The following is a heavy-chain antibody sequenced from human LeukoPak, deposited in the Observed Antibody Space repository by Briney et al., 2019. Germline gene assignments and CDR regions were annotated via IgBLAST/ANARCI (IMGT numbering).Heavy chain of an antibody. CDR2: IYHSGST. CDR3: ARATGLGELLNWFDP. V-gene: IGHV4-38-2*02. CDR1: GYSISSGYY. D-gene: IGHD3-16*01. Sequence: SETLSLTCNVSGYSISSGYYWGWIRQPPGKGLQWIGTIYHSGSTYYNPSLKSRVTISVDTSKNQFSLKLSSVTAADTAVYYCARATGLGELLNWFDPWGQGTLVTVSS. J-gene: IGHJ5*02.